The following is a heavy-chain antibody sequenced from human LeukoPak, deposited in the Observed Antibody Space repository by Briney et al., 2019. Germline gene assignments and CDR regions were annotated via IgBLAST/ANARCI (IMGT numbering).Heavy chain of an antibody. D-gene: IGHD1-20*01. V-gene: IGHV3-21*01. Sequence: GGSLRLSCAASGFTFSSYSMNWVRQAPGKGLEWVSSISSSSSYIYYADSVKGRFTISRDNAKNSLYLQMDSLRAEDTAVYYCARIGYNWNLFDCWGQGTLLTVST. CDR3: ARIGYNWNLFDC. J-gene: IGHJ4*02. CDR2: ISSSSSYI. CDR1: GFTFSSYS.